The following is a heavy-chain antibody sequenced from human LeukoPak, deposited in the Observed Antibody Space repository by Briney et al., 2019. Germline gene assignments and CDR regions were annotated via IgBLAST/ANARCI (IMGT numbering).Heavy chain of an antibody. CDR3: ARDLVTVTKGFDI. D-gene: IGHD4-17*01. CDR1: GFTFSTYA. J-gene: IGHJ3*02. Sequence: GSLRLSCEFSGFTFSTYAMNWVRQAPGKGLEWIGYISYIGSTNYNPSLKSRVTISIDTSKNQFSLKLSSVTAADTAVYYCARDLVTVTKGFDIWGQGTMVSVSS. V-gene: IGHV4-59*13. CDR2: ISYIGST.